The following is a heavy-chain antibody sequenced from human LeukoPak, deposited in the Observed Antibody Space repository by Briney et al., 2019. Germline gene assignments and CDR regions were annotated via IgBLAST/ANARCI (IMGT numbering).Heavy chain of an antibody. V-gene: IGHV5-51*01. CDR3: ARSISNSSFYYFYGLDV. CDR1: GYRFTSYW. CDR2: IYPGDSDT. J-gene: IGHJ6*02. Sequence: GESLKISCKGSGYRFTSYWIGWVRQMPGKGLEWMGIIYPGDSDTRYSPSFQGQVTISADKSISTAYLQWSSLKASDTALYYCARSISNSSFYYFYGLDVWGQGTTVTVSS. D-gene: IGHD6-6*01.